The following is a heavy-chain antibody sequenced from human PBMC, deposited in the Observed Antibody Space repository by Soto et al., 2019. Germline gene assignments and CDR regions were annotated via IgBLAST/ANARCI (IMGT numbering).Heavy chain of an antibody. CDR2: IYYSGST. Sequence: SESLSLSFTVPGLSIICYYWSWMLYPPGKGLEWIGYIYYSGSTNYNPSLKSRVTISVDTSKNQFSLKLSSVTAADTAVYYCASSNIAAAGFYYYGMDVWGRGTTVT. D-gene: IGHD6-13*01. CDR3: ASSNIAAAGFYYYGMDV. V-gene: IGHV4-59*01. CDR1: GLSIICYY. J-gene: IGHJ6*02.